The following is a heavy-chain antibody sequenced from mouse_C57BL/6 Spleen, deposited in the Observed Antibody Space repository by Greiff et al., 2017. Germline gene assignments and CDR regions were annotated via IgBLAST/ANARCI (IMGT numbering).Heavy chain of an antibody. V-gene: IGHV1-22*01. CDR1: GYTFTDYN. CDR3: ARWGDYDPFDY. J-gene: IGHJ2*01. Sequence: EVQLQESGPELVKPGASVKMSCKASGYTFTDYNMHWVKQSHGKSLEWIGYINPNNGGTSYNQKFKGKATLTVNKSSSTAYMELRSLTSEDSAVYYCARWGDYDPFDYWGQGTTLTVSS. CDR2: INPNNGGT. D-gene: IGHD2-4*01.